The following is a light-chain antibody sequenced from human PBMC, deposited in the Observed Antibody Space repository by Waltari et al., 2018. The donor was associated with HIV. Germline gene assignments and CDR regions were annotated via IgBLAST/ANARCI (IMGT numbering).Light chain of an antibody. CDR3: AAWDDTLNGL. V-gene: IGLV1-44*01. J-gene: IGLJ2*01. CDR1: PPNIGTNI. Sequence: QSVLTQPPSASGTPGQNVTISCSGNPPNIGTNIINWYQQFPGAAPKLLIYSNNQRPSGVPARFSGSKSGTSASLAISGLQSEDEADYFCAAWDDTLNGLFGGGTKLTVL. CDR2: SNN.